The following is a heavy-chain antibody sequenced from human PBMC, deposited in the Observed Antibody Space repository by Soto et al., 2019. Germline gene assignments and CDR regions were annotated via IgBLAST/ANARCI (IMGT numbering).Heavy chain of an antibody. CDR2: IYSGST. J-gene: IGHJ4*02. CDR1: DGSISSSSSY. Sequence: PSETLSLTCTVSDGSISSSSSYWGWIRQPPGKGLEWIGTIYSGSTYYNPSLKSRVTISVDTSKNQFSLKLSSVAAADTAIYFCATTRGIAVGGSFDYWGQGTLVTVS. V-gene: IGHV4-39*01. CDR3: ATTRGIAVGGSFDY. D-gene: IGHD6-13*01.